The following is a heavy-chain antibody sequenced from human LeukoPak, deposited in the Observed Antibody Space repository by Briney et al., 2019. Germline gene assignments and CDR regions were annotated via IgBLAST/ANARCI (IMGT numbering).Heavy chain of an antibody. Sequence: PGGTLRLSCAASGFTFSSYGMSWVRQAPGKGLEWVSVIYSGGSTYYADSVKGRFTISRDNSKNALYLQMNSLRAEDTAVYYCARTSTRTAFDIWGQGTMVTVSS. V-gene: IGHV3-53*01. J-gene: IGHJ3*02. CDR1: GFTFSSYG. CDR3: ARTSTRTAFDI. D-gene: IGHD2-2*01. CDR2: IYSGGST.